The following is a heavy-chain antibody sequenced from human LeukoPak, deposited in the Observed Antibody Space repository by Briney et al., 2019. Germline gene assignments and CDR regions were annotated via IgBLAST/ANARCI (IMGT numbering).Heavy chain of an antibody. CDR2: INPSGGST. Sequence: ASVKVSCKASGYTFTSYYMHWVRQAPGQGLEWMGIINPSGGSTSYAQKFQGRVTMIRDTSTSTVYMELSSLRSEDTAVYYCARDTPGPAAMWPASFDYWGQGTLVTVSS. D-gene: IGHD2-2*01. CDR1: GYTFTSYY. V-gene: IGHV1-46*01. CDR3: ARDTPGPAAMWPASFDY. J-gene: IGHJ4*02.